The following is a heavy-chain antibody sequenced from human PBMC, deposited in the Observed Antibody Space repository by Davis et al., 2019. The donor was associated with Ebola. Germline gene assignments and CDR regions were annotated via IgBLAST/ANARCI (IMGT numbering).Heavy chain of an antibody. J-gene: IGHJ6*02. V-gene: IGHV4-34*01. CDR3: ARGHLYSSSWQYYYDGMDV. CDR2: IIHSGST. CDR1: AGSISSYY. Sequence: SETLSLTCTVSAGSISSYYWSRIRQLPGKGLEWIGEIIHSGSTNYNPSLKSRVTISVDTSKNQFSLKLSSVTAADTAVYYCARGHLYSSSWQYYYDGMDVWGQGTTVTVSS. D-gene: IGHD6-13*01.